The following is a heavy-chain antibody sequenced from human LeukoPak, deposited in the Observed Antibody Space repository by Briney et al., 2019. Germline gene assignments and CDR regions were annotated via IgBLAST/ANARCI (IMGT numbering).Heavy chain of an antibody. CDR2: ISGSGSST. V-gene: IGHV3-23*01. Sequence: GGSLRLSCAASGFTFSSYAMIWVRQIPGKGLEGLEWVSSISGSGSSTYYADSVKGRFTVSRDNSKNTLYLQMDSLRAEDTAAYYCARDGETARTADYWGQGTLVTASS. CDR3: ARDGETARTADY. CDR1: GFTFSSYA. D-gene: IGHD1/OR15-1a*01. J-gene: IGHJ4*02.